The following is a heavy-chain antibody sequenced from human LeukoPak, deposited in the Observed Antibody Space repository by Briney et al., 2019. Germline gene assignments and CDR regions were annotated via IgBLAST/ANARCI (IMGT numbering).Heavy chain of an antibody. CDR2: IYTSGST. Sequence: SETLSLTCTVSGGSISSYYWSWIRQPAGKGLEWIGRIYTSGSTNYNPSLKSRVTMSVDTSKNQFSLKLSSVTAADTAVYYCASWGPYSSSWYTYYYYYGMDVWGQGTTVTVSS. CDR1: GGSISSYY. D-gene: IGHD6-13*01. CDR3: ASWGPYSSSWYTYYYYYGMDV. V-gene: IGHV4-4*07. J-gene: IGHJ6*02.